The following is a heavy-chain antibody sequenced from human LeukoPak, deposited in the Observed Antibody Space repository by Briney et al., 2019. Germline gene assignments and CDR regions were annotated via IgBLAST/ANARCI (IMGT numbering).Heavy chain of an antibody. V-gene: IGHV4-59*08. CDR3: VRRPSRGWFVP. Sequence: PSETLSLTCTVSGASISSYYWSWIRQPPGEGLEWIGYIYYSGSTNYNPSLKSRVTMSVDTSKNQFSLKLTSVTAADTAVYYCVRRPSRGWFVPWGQGTLVTVSS. CDR1: GASISSYY. J-gene: IGHJ5*02. CDR2: IYYSGST. D-gene: IGHD3-22*01.